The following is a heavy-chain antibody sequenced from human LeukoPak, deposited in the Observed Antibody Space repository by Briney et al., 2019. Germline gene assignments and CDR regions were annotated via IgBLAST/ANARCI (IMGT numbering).Heavy chain of an antibody. CDR1: GGSISSYY. CDR3: AGCIAADNNWFDP. Sequence: PSETLSLTCTVSGGSISSYYWSWIRQPPGKGLEWIGYIYYSGSTNYNPSLKSRVTISVDTSKNQFSLKLSSVTAADTAVYYCAGCIAADNNWFDPWGQGTLVTVSS. D-gene: IGHD6-13*01. J-gene: IGHJ5*02. CDR2: IYYSGST. V-gene: IGHV4-59*08.